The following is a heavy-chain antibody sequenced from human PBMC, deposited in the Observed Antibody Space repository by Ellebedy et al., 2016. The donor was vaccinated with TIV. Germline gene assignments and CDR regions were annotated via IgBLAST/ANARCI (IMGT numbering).Heavy chain of an antibody. CDR3: ARFEGHGYYPDS. D-gene: IGHD3-3*01. J-gene: IGHJ5*01. V-gene: IGHV1-18*04. CDR1: GYTFTTYC. CDR2: FSGNSGNA. Sequence: AASVKVSCKTSGYTFTTYCVTWVRQAPGQGREWMGWFSGNSGNARYAQMFEGRVTLTAETSTTTAYMELRSLKSDDTAVYYCARFEGHGYYPDSWGQGTLVTVSS.